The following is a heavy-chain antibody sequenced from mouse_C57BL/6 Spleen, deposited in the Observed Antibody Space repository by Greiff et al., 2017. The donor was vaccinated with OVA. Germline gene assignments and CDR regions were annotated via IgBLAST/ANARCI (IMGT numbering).Heavy chain of an antibody. D-gene: IGHD2-2*01. CDR3: ARGGGDYGYEGGFAD. V-gene: IGHV1-53*01. CDR1: GYTFTSYW. J-gene: IGHJ3*01. Sequence: QVQLQQPGTELVKPGASVKLSCKASGYTFTSYWMHWVKQRPGQGLEWIGNINPSNGGTNYNEKFKSKATLTVDKSSSTAYMQLSSLTSEDSAVDYGARGGGDYGYEGGFADWGQGTLVTVSA. CDR2: INPSNGGT.